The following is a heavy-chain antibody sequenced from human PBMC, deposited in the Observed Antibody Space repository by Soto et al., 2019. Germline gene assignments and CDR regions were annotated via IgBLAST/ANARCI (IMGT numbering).Heavy chain of an antibody. J-gene: IGHJ6*02. CDR1: GGSISSGGYY. CDR3: ARKPYYDFWSGYLYDYYGMDV. CDR2: IYYSGST. D-gene: IGHD3-3*01. V-gene: IGHV4-31*03. Sequence: SSETMSLTCTVSGGSISSGGYYWSWIRQHPGKGLEWIGYIYYSGSTYYNPSLKSRVTISVDTSKNQFSLKLSSVTAADTAVYYCARKPYYDFWSGYLYDYYGMDVWGQGTRVTVS.